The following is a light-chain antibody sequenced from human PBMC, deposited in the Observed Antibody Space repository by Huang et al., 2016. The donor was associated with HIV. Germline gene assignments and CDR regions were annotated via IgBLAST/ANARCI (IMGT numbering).Light chain of an antibody. Sequence: IQLTQSPSSLSASVGDRVTMTCRASQGVGTYLARYQHRPGKAPKLLIYAAPTLQSGVPSVVRGSGSGTDFTPTISSLQPEDFATYYCQQLNNYPLTFGGGTKVEIK. CDR3: QQLNNYPLT. V-gene: IGKV1-9*01. CDR2: AAP. CDR1: QGVGTY. J-gene: IGKJ4*01.